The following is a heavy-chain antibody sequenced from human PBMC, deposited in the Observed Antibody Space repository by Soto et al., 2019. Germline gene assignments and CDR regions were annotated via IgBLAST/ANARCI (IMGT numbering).Heavy chain of an antibody. CDR2: MNPNSGNT. Sequence: QVQLLQSGAAVKKPGASVKVSCKASGYTFTRYDINWVRQATGQGLEWMGWMNPNSGNTGYAQKFQCRVTTTRNTPISTAYMELSSLRSEDKAVYYCARQRYSGYVCGYWGQGTLVTVSS. V-gene: IGHV1-8*01. D-gene: IGHD5-12*01. J-gene: IGHJ4*02. CDR1: GYTFTRYD. CDR3: ARQRYSGYVCGY.